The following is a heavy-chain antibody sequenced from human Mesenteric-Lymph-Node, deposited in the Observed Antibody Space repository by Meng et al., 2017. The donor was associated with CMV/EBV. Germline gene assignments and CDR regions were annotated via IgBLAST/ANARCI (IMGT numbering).Heavy chain of an antibody. Sequence: SCKVSGYNFTSYWITWVRQMPGKGLEWMGRIDPSDSYTNYSPSCQGHVTISADKSISTAYVQWSSLKASDTAMYYCASRTAGGGFDPWGQGTLVTVSS. CDR2: IDPSDSYT. D-gene: IGHD6-13*01. CDR3: ASRTAGGGFDP. CDR1: GYNFTSYW. V-gene: IGHV5-10-1*01. J-gene: IGHJ5*02.